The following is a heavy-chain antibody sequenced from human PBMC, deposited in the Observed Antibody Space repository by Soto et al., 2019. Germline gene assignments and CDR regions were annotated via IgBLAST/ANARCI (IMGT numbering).Heavy chain of an antibody. CDR3: ARALAVPGYYFDY. CDR2: VYSSGHT. V-gene: IGHV4-59*01. D-gene: IGHD6-19*01. J-gene: IGHJ4*02. Sequence: QVQLQESGPGLVKPSETLSLTCTVSGGSSINYYWTWIRQPPGKGLEWIGYVYSSGHTSYNPSLMSRVTISIDTSKNQFSLKLSSVTAADTAVYYCARALAVPGYYFDYWGQGTLVTVSS. CDR1: GGSSINYY.